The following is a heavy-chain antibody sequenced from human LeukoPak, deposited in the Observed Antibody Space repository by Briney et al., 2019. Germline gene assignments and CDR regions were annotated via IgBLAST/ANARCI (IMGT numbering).Heavy chain of an antibody. Sequence: GGSLRLSCAASGFTFSSYAMSWVRQAPGKGLEWVSATSGSGGSTYYADSVKGRFTISRDNSKNTLYLQMNSLRAEDTAVYYCAKFQFSPYSSFDYWGQGTLVTVSS. V-gene: IGHV3-23*01. CDR1: GFTFSSYA. CDR2: TSGSGGST. CDR3: AKFQFSPYSSFDY. J-gene: IGHJ4*02. D-gene: IGHD6-19*01.